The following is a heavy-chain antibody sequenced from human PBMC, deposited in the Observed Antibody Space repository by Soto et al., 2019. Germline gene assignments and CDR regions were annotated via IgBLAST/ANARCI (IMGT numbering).Heavy chain of an antibody. V-gene: IGHV4-59*08. CDR2: IYYSGST. Sequence: LSLTCTVSGGSISSYYWSWIRQPPGKGLEWIGYIYYSGSTNYNPSLKSRVTISVDTSKNQFSLKLSSVTAADTAVYYCARRYGDNFDYWGQGTLVTVS. J-gene: IGHJ4*02. CDR3: ARRYGDNFDY. CDR1: GGSISSYY. D-gene: IGHD4-17*01.